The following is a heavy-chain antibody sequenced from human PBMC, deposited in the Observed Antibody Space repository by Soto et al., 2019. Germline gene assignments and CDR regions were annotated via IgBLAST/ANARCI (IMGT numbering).Heavy chain of an antibody. Sequence: PGGSLRLSCAASGFTFSSYAMHWVRQAPGKGLEWVAVISYDGSNKYYADSVKGRFTISRDNSKNTLYLQMNSLRAEDTAVYYCARTEDIVLVPAAIPQQLAPEGLMDVWGQGTTVTVSS. V-gene: IGHV3-30-3*01. CDR1: GFTFSSYA. D-gene: IGHD2-2*01. CDR3: ARTEDIVLVPAAIPQQLAPEGLMDV. CDR2: ISYDGSNK. J-gene: IGHJ6*02.